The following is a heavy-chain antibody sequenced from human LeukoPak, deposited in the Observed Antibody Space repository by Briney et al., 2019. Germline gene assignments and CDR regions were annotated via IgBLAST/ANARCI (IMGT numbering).Heavy chain of an antibody. D-gene: IGHD3-22*01. CDR2: IYSGGST. J-gene: IGHJ3*02. Sequence: TGGSLRLSCAASGFTVSSNYMNWVRQAPGKGLEWVSVIYSGGSTYYADSVKGRFTISRDNSKNTLYLQMNSLRAEDTAVYYCASSLYYDKTDDAFDIWGQGTMVTVSS. V-gene: IGHV3-53*01. CDR3: ASSLYYDKTDDAFDI. CDR1: GFTVSSNY.